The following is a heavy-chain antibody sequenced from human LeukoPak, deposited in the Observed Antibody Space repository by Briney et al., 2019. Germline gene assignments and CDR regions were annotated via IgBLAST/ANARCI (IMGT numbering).Heavy chain of an antibody. J-gene: IGHJ4*02. CDR3: ARNPPRTGDFNS. CDR1: GYTFTSYY. D-gene: IGHD7-27*01. Sequence: ASVKVSCKASGYTFTSYYVHWVRQAPGQGLEWMGIINPSGGSTSYAQKFQGRVTMTRDTSTNTAYMELSALTSEDTAVYYCARNPPRTGDFNSWGQGALVTVSS. CDR2: INPSGGST. V-gene: IGHV1-46*01.